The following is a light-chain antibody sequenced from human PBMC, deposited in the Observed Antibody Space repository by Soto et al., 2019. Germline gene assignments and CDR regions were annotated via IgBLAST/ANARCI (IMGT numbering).Light chain of an antibody. V-gene: IGKV1-5*03. CDR3: QQYKSFYT. J-gene: IGKJ2*01. Sequence: DIQMTQSPSTLSASVGDRVTITCRASQSIYNWLAWYQEKPGKAPKLLIYKASSLESGVPSRFSGSGSGTEFTLTISSLQPDDFATYFCQQYKSFYTFGQGTKLEIK. CDR1: QSIYNW. CDR2: KAS.